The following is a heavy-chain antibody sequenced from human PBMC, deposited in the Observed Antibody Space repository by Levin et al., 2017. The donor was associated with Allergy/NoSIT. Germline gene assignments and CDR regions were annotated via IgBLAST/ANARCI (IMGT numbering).Heavy chain of an antibody. CDR2: ISSGSTTI. V-gene: IGHV3-48*02. Sequence: PGGSLRLSCAASGFAFSTYTMNWVRQAPGKGLEGISKISSGSTTIDYADSVKGRFTTSRDNARDSLYLQMNSLRDEDTAVYFCARMKRNILHACDIWGQGTMVTVSS. D-gene: IGHD2/OR15-2a*01. CDR1: GFAFSTYT. CDR3: ARMKRNILHACDI. J-gene: IGHJ3*02.